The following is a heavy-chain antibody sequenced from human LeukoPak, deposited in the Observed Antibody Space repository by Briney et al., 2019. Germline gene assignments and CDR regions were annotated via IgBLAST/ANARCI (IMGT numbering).Heavy chain of an antibody. J-gene: IGHJ4*02. CDR3: TRDETAMDY. CDR1: GFTFGDYA. CDR2: IRSKAYGGTT. Sequence: GSLRLSCTASGFTFGDYAMSWVRQAPGKGLEWVGFIRSKAYGGTTEYAASVKGRFTISRDDSKSIAYLQMNSLKTEDTAAYYCTRDETAMDYWGQGTLVTVSS. D-gene: IGHD5-18*01. V-gene: IGHV3-49*04.